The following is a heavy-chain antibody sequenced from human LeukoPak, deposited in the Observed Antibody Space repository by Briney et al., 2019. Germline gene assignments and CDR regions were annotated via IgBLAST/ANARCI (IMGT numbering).Heavy chain of an antibody. V-gene: IGHV1-69*01. CDR3: ATYTAMVTGTFDY. J-gene: IGHJ4*02. CDR2: IIPIFGTA. CDR1: GGTFSSYA. D-gene: IGHD5-18*01. Sequence: SVKVSCKASGGTFSSYAISWVRQAPGQGLEWMGGIIPIFGTANYAQKFQGRVTITADESTSTAYMELSSLRSEDTVVYYCATYTAMVTGTFDYWGQGTLVTVSS.